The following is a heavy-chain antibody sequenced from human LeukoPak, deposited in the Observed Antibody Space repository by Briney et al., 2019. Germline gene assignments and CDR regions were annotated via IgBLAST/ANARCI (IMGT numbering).Heavy chain of an antibody. J-gene: IGHJ4*02. Sequence: PGGSLRLSCAASGFTFSSSWMTWVRQVPGKGLEWVASIREDGSQKISVDFVKGRFTISRDNAKTSLYLQMDSLRAEDTAVYWCARGPTNGQAFDYWGQGTLVSVSS. CDR1: GFTFSSSW. CDR3: ARGPTNGQAFDY. D-gene: IGHD2-8*01. V-gene: IGHV3-7*01. CDR2: IREDGSQK.